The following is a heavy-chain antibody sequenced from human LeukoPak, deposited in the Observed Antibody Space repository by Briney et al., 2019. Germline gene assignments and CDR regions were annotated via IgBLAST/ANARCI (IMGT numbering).Heavy chain of an antibody. J-gene: IGHJ4*02. CDR2: IKEDGSET. V-gene: IGHV3-7*02. CDR3: VSADGSGYRYY. D-gene: IGHD3-22*01. CDR1: AFAFSSNW. Sequence: PGGSLRLSCVASAFAFSSNWMSWVRQAPGKGLEWVASIKEDGSETYYVDSVKGRFTISRDNDKNSLYLQMNSLRAEDTAVYYCVSADGSGYRYYWGQGTLVTVSS.